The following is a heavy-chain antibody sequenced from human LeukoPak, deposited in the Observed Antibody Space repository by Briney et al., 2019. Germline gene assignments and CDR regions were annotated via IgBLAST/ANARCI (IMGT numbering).Heavy chain of an antibody. V-gene: IGHV1-2*02. CDR2: INPNSGGT. CDR1: GYTFTGYY. Sequence: ASVKVSCKASGYTFTGYYMHWVRQAPGQGLEWMGWINPNSGGTNYAQKFQRRVTMTRDTSITTAYMELSRLRSDDTAVYYCARWSSGWYGTYFDYWGQGTLVTVSS. CDR3: ARWSSGWYGTYFDY. D-gene: IGHD6-19*01. J-gene: IGHJ4*02.